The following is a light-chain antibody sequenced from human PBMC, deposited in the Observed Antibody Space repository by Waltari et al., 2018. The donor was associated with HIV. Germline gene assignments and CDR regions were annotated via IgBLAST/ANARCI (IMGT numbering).Light chain of an antibody. CDR2: EVS. CDR3: SSYTSSSTRVV. Sequence: QSALTQPASVSGSPGQSITISCTGTSSDVGGYNYVSWYQQHPGKAPKLMIYEVSNRPSGGSNRFSGSKSGNTASLTISGLQAEDEADYYCSSYTSSSTRVVFGGGTKLTVL. V-gene: IGLV2-14*01. J-gene: IGLJ2*01. CDR1: SSDVGGYNY.